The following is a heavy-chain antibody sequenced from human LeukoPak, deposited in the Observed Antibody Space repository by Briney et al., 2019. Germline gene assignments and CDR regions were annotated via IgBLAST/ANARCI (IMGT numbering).Heavy chain of an antibody. Sequence: GGSLRLSCAASEFTFSSYSMNWVRQAPGKGLEWVSSISSSSNYIYYADSVKGRFTISRDNAKNSLYLQMNSLRAEDTAVYYCAGPIVVVPAAIIPQGYWGQGTLVTVSS. CDR1: EFTFSSYS. D-gene: IGHD2-2*01. CDR3: AGPIVVVPAAIIPQGY. J-gene: IGHJ4*02. V-gene: IGHV3-21*01. CDR2: ISSSSNYI.